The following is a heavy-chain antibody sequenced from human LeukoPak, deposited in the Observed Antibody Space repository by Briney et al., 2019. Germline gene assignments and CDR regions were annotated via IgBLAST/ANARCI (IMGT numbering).Heavy chain of an antibody. CDR2: IYTSGST. CDR1: GGSISSYY. V-gene: IGHV4-4*07. D-gene: IGHD2-2*01. Sequence: PSETLSLTCTVSGGSISSYYWSWIRQPAGKGLEWIGRIYTSGSTNYNPSLKSRVTMSVDTSKNQFSLKLSSVTAADTAVYYCARDRYCSSTSCYLRSDYYYYYMDVWGKGTTVTISS. J-gene: IGHJ6*03. CDR3: ARDRYCSSTSCYLRSDYYYYYMDV.